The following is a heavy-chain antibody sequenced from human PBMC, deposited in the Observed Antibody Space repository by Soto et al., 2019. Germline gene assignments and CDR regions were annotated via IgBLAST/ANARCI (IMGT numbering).Heavy chain of an antibody. CDR2: IYYSGST. J-gene: IGHJ6*02. CDR1: GVSISSYY. CDR3: ARAVLAAAGPIYYYYGMDV. D-gene: IGHD6-13*01. V-gene: IGHV4-59*01. Sequence: SETLSLTCTVSGVSISSYYWSWIRQPPGKGLEWIGYIYYSGSTNYNPSLKSRVTISVDTSKNQFSLKLSSVTAADTAVYYCARAVLAAAGPIYYYYGMDVWGQGTTVTVSS.